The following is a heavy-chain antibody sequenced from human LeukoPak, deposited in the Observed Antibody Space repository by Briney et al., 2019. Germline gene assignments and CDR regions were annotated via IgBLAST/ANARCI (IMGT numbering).Heavy chain of an antibody. CDR3: ARGLGVVVPAPLDV. CDR1: GATFSSSG. Sequence: ASEKLSCKASGATFSSSGISWERQAPGPGLGRMGGIITIFGAATYDQKIQGRVTITADESTSTAYMELSSLRSGDTAVYYCARGLGVVVPAPLDVWGKGTTVTVSS. V-gene: IGHV1-69*13. CDR2: IITIFGAA. J-gene: IGHJ6*04. D-gene: IGHD2-2*01.